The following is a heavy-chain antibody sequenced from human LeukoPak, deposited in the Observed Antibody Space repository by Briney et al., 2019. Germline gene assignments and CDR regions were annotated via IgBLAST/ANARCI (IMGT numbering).Heavy chain of an antibody. CDR3: ARHRMDGYSWN. V-gene: IGHV4-4*02. CDR1: GGSISSSNW. J-gene: IGHJ4*02. CDR2: IYHSGSI. Sequence: SETLSLTCAVSGGSISSSNWWSWVRQFPGKGLEWIGEIYHSGSINYSPSLKSRVTTSVDKSKNQFSLKLSSVTAADTAVYYCARHRMDGYSWNWGQGALVTVSS. D-gene: IGHD3-22*01.